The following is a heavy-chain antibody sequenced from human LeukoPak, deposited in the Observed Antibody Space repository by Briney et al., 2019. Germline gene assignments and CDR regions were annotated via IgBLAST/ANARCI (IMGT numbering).Heavy chain of an antibody. Sequence: SETLSLTCTVSGGSISSYYWSWIRQPPGKGLEWIRYIYYSGSTNYNPSLKSRVTISVDMSKNQFSVKLSSVTAADTAVYYCARVGYDFWSGYSTYYYYYGMDVWGQGTTVTVSS. CDR2: IYYSGST. CDR1: GGSISSYY. V-gene: IGHV4-59*01. J-gene: IGHJ6*02. CDR3: ARVGYDFWSGYSTYYYYYGMDV. D-gene: IGHD3-3*01.